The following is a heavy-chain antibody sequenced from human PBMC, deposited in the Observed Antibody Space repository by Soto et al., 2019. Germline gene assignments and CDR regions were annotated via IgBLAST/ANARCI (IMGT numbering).Heavy chain of an antibody. Sequence: PGGSLRLSCAASGFTFSSYAMSWVRQAPGKGLEWVSAISGSGGSTYYADSVKGRFTISRDNSKNTLYLQMNSLRAEDTAVYYCAKVPYSSSWYVPLYYYYGMDVWGQGTTVTVSS. CDR1: GFTFSSYA. CDR3: AKVPYSSSWYVPLYYYYGMDV. D-gene: IGHD6-13*01. CDR2: ISGSGGST. J-gene: IGHJ6*02. V-gene: IGHV3-23*01.